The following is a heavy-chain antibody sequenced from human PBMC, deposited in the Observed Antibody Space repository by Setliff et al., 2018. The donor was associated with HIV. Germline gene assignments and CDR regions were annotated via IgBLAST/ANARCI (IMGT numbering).Heavy chain of an antibody. D-gene: IGHD3-22*01. Sequence: SSETLSLTCTVSGGSISRGDYYWNWIRQPAGKGLEWNGHIYTSGSTSGSTNYNPSLKSRVTISVDMSKNQFSLKLNSVTAADAAVYHCASGDTSYHDRSGYVKSALDAFDIWGRGTMVTVSS. CDR2: IYTSGSTSGST. CDR3: ASGDTSYHDRSGYVKSALDAFDI. J-gene: IGHJ3*02. CDR1: GGSISRGDYY. V-gene: IGHV4-61*09.